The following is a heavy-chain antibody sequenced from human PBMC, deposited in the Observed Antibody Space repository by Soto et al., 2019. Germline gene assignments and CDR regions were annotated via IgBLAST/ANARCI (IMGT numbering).Heavy chain of an antibody. CDR1: GYTFTSYG. D-gene: IGHD3-3*01. CDR2: ISAYNGNT. Sequence: GASVKVSCKASGYTFTSYGISWVRQAPGQGLEWMGWISAYNGNTNYAQKLQGRVTMTTDTSTSKAYMELRSLRSDDTAVYYCARDHYGYYDFWSGSRAFDIWGQGTMVTVSS. J-gene: IGHJ3*02. CDR3: ARDHYGYYDFWSGSRAFDI. V-gene: IGHV1-18*01.